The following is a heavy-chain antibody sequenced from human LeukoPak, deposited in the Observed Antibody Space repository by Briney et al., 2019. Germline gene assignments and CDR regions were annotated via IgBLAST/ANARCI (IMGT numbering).Heavy chain of an antibody. CDR2: IIPIFGTA. CDR3: ARAGDYYDSSGYYDRDYYYYGMDV. J-gene: IGHJ6*02. D-gene: IGHD3-22*01. CDR1: GGTFSSYA. Sequence: SVKVSCKASGGTFSSYAISWVRQAPGQGLEWMGGIIPIFGTANYAQKFQGRVTITADESTSTAYMELSRLRSDDTAVYYCARAGDYYDSSGYYDRDYYYYGMDVWGQGTTVTVSS. V-gene: IGHV1-69*13.